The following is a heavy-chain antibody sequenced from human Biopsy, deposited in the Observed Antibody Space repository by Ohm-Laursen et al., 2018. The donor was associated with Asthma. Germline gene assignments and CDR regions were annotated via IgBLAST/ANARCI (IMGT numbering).Heavy chain of an antibody. J-gene: IGHJ4*02. CDR3: AKATLGDIGKDY. CDR1: GFTFDDYG. Sequence: SLRLSCAASGFTFDDYGMHWVRQASGKGLEWVSGISWNSGSIGYADSVKGRFTISRDNAKNSLYLQMNSLRVEDTALYYCAKATLGDIGKDYWGQGTLVTVSS. D-gene: IGHD2-21*01. CDR2: ISWNSGSI. V-gene: IGHV3-9*01.